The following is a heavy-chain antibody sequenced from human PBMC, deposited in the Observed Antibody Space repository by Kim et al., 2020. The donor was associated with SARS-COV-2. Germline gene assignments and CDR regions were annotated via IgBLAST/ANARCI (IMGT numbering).Heavy chain of an antibody. CDR3: ARQGSTYYDFWSGSQRDY. V-gene: IGHV4-38-2*02. CDR1: GYSISSGYY. J-gene: IGHJ4*02. CDR2: IYHSGST. D-gene: IGHD3-3*01. Sequence: SETLSLTCTVSGYSISSGYYWGWIRQPPGKGLEWIGSIYHSGSTYYNPSLKSRVTISVDTSKNQFSLKLSSVTAADTAVYYCARQGSTYYDFWSGSQRDYWGQGTLVTVSS.